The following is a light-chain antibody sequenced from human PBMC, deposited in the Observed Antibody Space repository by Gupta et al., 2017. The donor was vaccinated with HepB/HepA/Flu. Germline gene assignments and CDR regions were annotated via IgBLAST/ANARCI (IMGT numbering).Light chain of an antibody. J-gene: IGLJ2*01. CDR3: AAWDDGMSGVI. CDR2: TTD. V-gene: IGLV1-44*01. Sequence: QAILTQPPSASGSPCHRFTVSCSGTSSNLGTNTVTWYQQVPGAPPKLLIFTTDQRPSGVPDRFSGSKSGTSASLAISGLLSEDEATYYCAAWDDGMSGVIFGGGTKLAVL. CDR1: SSNLGTNT.